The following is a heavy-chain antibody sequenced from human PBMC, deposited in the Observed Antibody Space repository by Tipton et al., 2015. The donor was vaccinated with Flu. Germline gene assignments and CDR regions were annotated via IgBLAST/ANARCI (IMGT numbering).Heavy chain of an antibody. D-gene: IGHD3-16*02. CDR2: VHRTGSP. V-gene: IGHV4-38-2*01. J-gene: IGHJ3*02. Sequence: TLSLTCSVSGDSIGSQYFWGWIRQPPGKGLEWIGNVHRTGSPYYNPSLRSRVTIAVDGPKNQFSLKLSSVTAADTAVYFCARSRDYVWGSYRYSDYDAFDIWGQGTMVTVSS. CDR3: ARSRDYVWGSYRYSDYDAFDI. CDR1: GDSIGSQYF.